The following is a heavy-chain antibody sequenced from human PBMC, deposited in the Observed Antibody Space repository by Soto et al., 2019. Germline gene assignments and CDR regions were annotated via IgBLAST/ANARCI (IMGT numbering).Heavy chain of an antibody. V-gene: IGHV3-23*01. CDR3: AKGSRWLVRLPIDY. CDR1: GFTFSSYA. D-gene: IGHD6-19*01. J-gene: IGHJ4*02. CDR2: ISGSGGST. Sequence: EVQLLESGGGLVQPGGSLRLSCAASGFTFSSYAMSWVRQAPGKGREWVSAISGSGGSTYYAYSVKGRFTISRDDYNNTLYLQMHRLRAEETAVYYCAKGSRWLVRLPIDYWGQGTLVTVSS.